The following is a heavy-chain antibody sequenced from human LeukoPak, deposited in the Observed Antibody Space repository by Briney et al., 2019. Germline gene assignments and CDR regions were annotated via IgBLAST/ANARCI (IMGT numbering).Heavy chain of an antibody. CDR1: GFSFSSYA. Sequence: PGGSLRLSCVASGFSFSSYAMSWVRQAPGKGLEWVSTITTRGVDTYHADSVKGRFTISRDNSKNTQYLQMNSLRAEDTAVYYCARVLKWGSHYFDYWGQGTLVTVSS. CDR3: ARVLKWGSHYFDY. J-gene: IGHJ4*02. V-gene: IGHV3-23*01. D-gene: IGHD7-27*01. CDR2: ITTRGVDT.